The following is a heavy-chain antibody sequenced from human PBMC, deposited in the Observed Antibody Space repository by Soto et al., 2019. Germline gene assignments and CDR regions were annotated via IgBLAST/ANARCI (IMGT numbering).Heavy chain of an antibody. D-gene: IGHD6-13*01. CDR2: ISAYNGNT. V-gene: IGHV1-18*01. CDR3: ARDLAACNCGY. Sequence: QVQLVQSGAEVKKPGASVKVSCKASGYTFTSYGISWVRQAPGQGLEWMGWISAYNGNTNYAQELQGRVTMPTETSTSTAYMELRSMRSGDTAVYYFARDLAACNCGYWGQGNLVSVSS. CDR1: GYTFTSYG. J-gene: IGHJ4*02.